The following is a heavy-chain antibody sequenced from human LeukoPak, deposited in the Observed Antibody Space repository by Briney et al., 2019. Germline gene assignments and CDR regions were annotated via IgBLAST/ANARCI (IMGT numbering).Heavy chain of an antibody. Sequence: ASVKVSCKASGCTFTSYDINWVRQATGQGLEWMGWMNPNSGNTGYAQKFQGRVPMTRNTSISTAYMELSSLRSEDTAVYYCARAGSRIAVAGYSQDFQHWGQGTLVTVSS. V-gene: IGHV1-8*01. CDR2: MNPNSGNT. CDR3: ARAGSRIAVAGYSQDFQH. CDR1: GCTFTSYD. D-gene: IGHD6-19*01. J-gene: IGHJ1*01.